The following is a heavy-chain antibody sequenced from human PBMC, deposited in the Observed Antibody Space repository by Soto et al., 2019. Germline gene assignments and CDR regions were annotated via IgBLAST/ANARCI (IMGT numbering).Heavy chain of an antibody. CDR1: GGSISSYY. Sequence: QVQLQESGPGLVKPSETLSLTCTVSGGSISSYYWSWIRQPPGKGLEWIGYRYYSGSSNYNPSHKSRVTISVDTSKNLFSLKLSSVTAADTAVDYCGRRDWYSLDYWGQGTLVTVSS. CDR2: RYYSGSS. J-gene: IGHJ4*02. CDR3: GRRDWYSLDY. V-gene: IGHV4-59*08. D-gene: IGHD3-9*01.